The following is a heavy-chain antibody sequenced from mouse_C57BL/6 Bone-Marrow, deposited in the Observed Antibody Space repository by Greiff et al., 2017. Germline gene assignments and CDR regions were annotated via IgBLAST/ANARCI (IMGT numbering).Heavy chain of an antibody. CDR3: ARLLPVGDY. CDR1: GYTFTDYY. Sequence: VKLMESGAELVRPGASVKLSCKASGYTFTDYYINWVKQRPGQGLEWIARIYPGSGNTYYNEKFKGKATLTAEKSSSTAYMQLSSLTSEDSAVYFCARLLPVGDYWGQGTSVTVSS. D-gene: IGHD2-12*01. V-gene: IGHV1-76*01. CDR2: IYPGSGNT. J-gene: IGHJ4*01.